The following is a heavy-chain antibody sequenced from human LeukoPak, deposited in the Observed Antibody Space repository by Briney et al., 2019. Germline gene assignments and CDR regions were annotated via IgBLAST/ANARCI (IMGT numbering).Heavy chain of an antibody. D-gene: IGHD5-18*01. Sequence: PGGSLRLSCAASGFTFSSYGMSWVRQAPGKGLEWVSAISGSGGSTYYADSVKGRFTISRDNSKNTLYLQMNSLRAEDTAVYYCAKRQLWLRGFDYWGQGTLVTVSS. CDR2: ISGSGGST. V-gene: IGHV3-23*01. CDR1: GFTFSSYG. CDR3: AKRQLWLRGFDY. J-gene: IGHJ4*02.